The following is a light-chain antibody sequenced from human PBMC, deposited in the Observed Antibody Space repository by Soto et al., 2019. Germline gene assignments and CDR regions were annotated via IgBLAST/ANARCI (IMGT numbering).Light chain of an antibody. J-gene: IGKJ5*01. CDR2: DAS. V-gene: IGKV3-11*01. CDR1: QSVSSY. CDR3: QQRGNWPPIT. Sequence: EIVFTQSPATLSLSPGERATLSCSASQSVSSYLAWYQQKPGQAPRLLIYDASNRATGIPARFSGSGSGTDFTLTISSLEPEDFAVYYCQQRGNWPPITFGQGTRLEIK.